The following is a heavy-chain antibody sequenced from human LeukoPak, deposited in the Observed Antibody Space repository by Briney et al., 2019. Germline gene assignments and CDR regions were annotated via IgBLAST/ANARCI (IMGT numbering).Heavy chain of an antibody. CDR1: GGSISRGSYY. Sequence: SETLSLTCIVSGGSISRGSYYWNWIRQPAGKGVEWMGRIYNSGSTNYNPSLKSRVTISTDMSKNQFSLKLNSVTAADTAVYYCARQTFGAFDSWGQGTLVIVSS. CDR3: ARQTFGAFDS. J-gene: IGHJ4*02. CDR2: IYNSGST. V-gene: IGHV4-61*02. D-gene: IGHD3-10*01.